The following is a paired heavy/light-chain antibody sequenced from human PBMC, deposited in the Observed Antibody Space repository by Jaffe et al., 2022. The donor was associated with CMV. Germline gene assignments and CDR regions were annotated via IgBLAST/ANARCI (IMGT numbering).Heavy chain of an antibody. J-gene: IGHJ4*02. Sequence: QVQLQESGPGLVKPSETLSLTCTVSGGSISSYYWSWIRQPPGKGLEWIGYIYYSGSTNYNPSLKSRVTISVDTSKNQFSLKLSSVTAADTAVYYCARVTHYYGSGSYYNGVYFDYWGQGTLVTVSS. V-gene: IGHV4-59*01. CDR2: IYYSGST. D-gene: IGHD3-10*01. CDR3: ARVTHYYGSGSYYNGVYFDY. CDR1: GGSISSYY.
Light chain of an antibody. CDR3: QQLNSYPPPIT. J-gene: IGKJ5*01. CDR1: QGISSY. Sequence: IQLTQSPSSLSASVGDRVTITCRASQGISSYLAWYQQKPGKAPKLLIYAASTLQSGVPSRFSGSGSGTDFTLTISSLQPEDFATYYCQQLNSYPPPITFGQGTRLEIK. V-gene: IGKV1-9*01. CDR2: AAS.